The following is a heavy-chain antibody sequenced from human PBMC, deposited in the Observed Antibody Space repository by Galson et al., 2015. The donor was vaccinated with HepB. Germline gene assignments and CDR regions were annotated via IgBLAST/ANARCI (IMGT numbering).Heavy chain of an antibody. CDR1: GFTFSSYG. D-gene: IGHD1-14*01. CDR2: IWYDGSNK. Sequence: SLRLSCAASGFTFSSYGMHWVRQAPGKGLEWVAVIWYDGSNKYYADSVKGRFTISRDNSKNTLYLQMNSLRAEDTAVYYCARGYRPPDPFDYWGQGTLVTVSS. V-gene: IGHV3-33*01. CDR3: ARGYRPPDPFDY. J-gene: IGHJ4*02.